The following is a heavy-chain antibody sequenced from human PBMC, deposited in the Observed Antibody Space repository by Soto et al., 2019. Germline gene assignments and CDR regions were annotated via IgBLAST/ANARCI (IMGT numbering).Heavy chain of an antibody. J-gene: IGHJ4*02. D-gene: IGHD3-22*01. CDR1: GGTFSSYA. Sequence: QVQLVQSGAEVKKPGSSVKVSCKASGGTFSSYAISCVRQAPGQGLEWMGGIIPNFGTANYAQKFQGRATITADESTSTAYTEMSILRSEATAMDYYVRSLFDSSCYCFDYWGQGTMVTVSS. CDR3: VRSLFDSSCYCFDY. CDR2: IIPNFGTA. V-gene: IGHV1-69*01.